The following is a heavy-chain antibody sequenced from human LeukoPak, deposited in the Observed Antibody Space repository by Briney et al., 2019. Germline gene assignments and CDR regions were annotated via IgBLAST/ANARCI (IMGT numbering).Heavy chain of an antibody. CDR2: INHSGST. CDR1: GGSISSYY. J-gene: IGHJ4*02. Sequence: SETLSLTCTVSGGSISSYYWSWIRQPPGKGLEWIGEINHSGSTNYNPSLKSRVTISVDTSKNQFSLKLSSVTAADTAVYYCARIGYSYPSDYWGQGTLVTVSS. V-gene: IGHV4-34*01. D-gene: IGHD5-18*01. CDR3: ARIGYSYPSDY.